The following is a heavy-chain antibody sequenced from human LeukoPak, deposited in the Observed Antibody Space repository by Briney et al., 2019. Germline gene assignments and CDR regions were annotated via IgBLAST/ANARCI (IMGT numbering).Heavy chain of an antibody. J-gene: IGHJ4*02. CDR2: FDPGAGEI. Sequence: ASVKVSCTVSGGTLSELTMHWVRQAPGKGLEWMGGFDPGAGEILYAQQFQGRVTMTEDTSTDTAYMEMTSLRSEDLGVYFCAGGGIYSLLDSWGQGTLVTVSS. CDR1: GGTLSELT. CDR3: AGGGIYSLLDS. V-gene: IGHV1-24*01. D-gene: IGHD3-10*01.